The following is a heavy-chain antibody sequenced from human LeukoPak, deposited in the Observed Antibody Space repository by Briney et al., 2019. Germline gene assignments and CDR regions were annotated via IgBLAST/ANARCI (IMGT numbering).Heavy chain of an antibody. D-gene: IGHD3-22*01. CDR2: INPDGTTT. CDR1: EFTFSSYW. V-gene: IGHV3-74*01. Sequence: RSGGSLRLSCAASEFTFSSYWMHWVRQAPGKGLVWVSHINPDGTTTNYADSVKGRFTISRDNAKNTLYLQMNSLRVEDTAVFYCVRGIRDYYGLDYWGQGTLVTVSS. CDR3: VRGIRDYYGLDY. J-gene: IGHJ4*02.